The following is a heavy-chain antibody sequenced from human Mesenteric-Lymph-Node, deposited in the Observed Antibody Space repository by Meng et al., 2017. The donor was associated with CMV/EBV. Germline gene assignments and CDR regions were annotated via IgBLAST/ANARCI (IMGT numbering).Heavy chain of an antibody. J-gene: IGHJ6*02. D-gene: IGHD3-10*01. CDR3: ARAGSGRPKYGMDV. CDR1: GGTFSSYS. CDR2: IIPIIGST. V-gene: IGHV1-69*06. Sequence: SVKVSCKASGGTFSSYSISWVRQAPGQGLEWMGGIIPIIGSTNYAQKFQGRVSITADKSTSTAYMELSSLRSEDTAVYYCARAGSGRPKYGMDVWGQGTTVTVSS.